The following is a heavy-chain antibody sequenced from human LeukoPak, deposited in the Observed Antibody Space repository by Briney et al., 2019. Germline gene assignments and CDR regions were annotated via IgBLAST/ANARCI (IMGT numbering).Heavy chain of an antibody. CDR3: SKDISAGGLDV. V-gene: IGHV3-9*01. J-gene: IGHJ4*02. D-gene: IGHD3/OR15-3a*01. CDR1: GFTFSSYS. Sequence: SLRLSCAASGFTFSSYSMNWVRQAPGKGLEWVAGVFWNGVDKGYADSVKGRFTIFRDNAKNSIYLQMNSLRIEDTALYYCSKDISAGGLDVWGQGTLVTVSS. CDR2: VFWNGVDK.